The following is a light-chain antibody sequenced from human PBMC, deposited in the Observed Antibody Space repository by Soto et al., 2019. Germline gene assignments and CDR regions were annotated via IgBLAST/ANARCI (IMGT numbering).Light chain of an antibody. Sequence: IQMTQSPSTLSGSVGDRVTITCRASQTISSWLAWYQQKPGKAPKLLIYKASTLKSGVPSRFSGSGSGTEFTLTISSLQPDDLATYYCQHYNSYSEAFGQGTKV. CDR2: KAS. J-gene: IGKJ1*01. V-gene: IGKV1-5*03. CDR3: QHYNSYSEA. CDR1: QTISSW.